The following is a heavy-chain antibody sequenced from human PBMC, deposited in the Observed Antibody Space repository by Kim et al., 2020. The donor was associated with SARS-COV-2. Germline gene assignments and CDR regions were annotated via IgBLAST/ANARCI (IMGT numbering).Heavy chain of an antibody. D-gene: IGHD3-10*01. J-gene: IGHJ3*02. V-gene: IGHV1-46*01. Sequence: QKFQGRVTMTRDTSTSTVYMELSSLRSEDTAVYYCARAGYYYGSGNYYTIWGQGTMVTVSS. CDR3: ARAGYYYGSGNYYTI.